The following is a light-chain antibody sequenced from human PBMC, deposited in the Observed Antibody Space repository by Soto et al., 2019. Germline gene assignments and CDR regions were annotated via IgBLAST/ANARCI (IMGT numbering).Light chain of an antibody. V-gene: IGKV3-20*01. CDR3: QQYASSPLT. Sequence: EIVLTQSPGTLSLSPGEKATLSCKASQSVSRSYLAWYQQKFGQAPRLLIYGAFSRATGIPDRFSGSGSGTDSTLTISRLEPEDFAVYYCQQYASSPLTFGGGTKVDIK. CDR1: QSVSRSY. J-gene: IGKJ4*01. CDR2: GAF.